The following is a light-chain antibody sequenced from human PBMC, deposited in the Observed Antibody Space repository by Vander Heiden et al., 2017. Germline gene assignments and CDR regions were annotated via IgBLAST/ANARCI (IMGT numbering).Light chain of an antibody. V-gene: IGKV1-39*01. CDR2: RAS. CDR3: QQCYTAPVRT. CDR1: QTISRY. J-gene: IGKJ1*01. Sequence: DIQMTQSPSSLSASVGDRVTISCRASQTISRYLNWYQQKPGKVPKLLIYRASNLHSVVPSRFRGRAYGTDYTLTMTIRQPENFATYYCQQCYTAPVRTFGQGTKVEIK.